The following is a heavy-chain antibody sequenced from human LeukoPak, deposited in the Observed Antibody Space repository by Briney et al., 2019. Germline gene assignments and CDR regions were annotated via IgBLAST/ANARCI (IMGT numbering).Heavy chain of an antibody. D-gene: IGHD3-10*01. J-gene: IGHJ6*04. CDR3: ARVHYGSGSYPRSAAYYYYYGMDV. V-gene: IGHV3-21*01. CDR2: ISSSSSYI. CDR1: GFTFSSYS. Sequence: GGSLRLSCAASGFTFSSYSMNWVRQAPGKGLEWVSSISSSSSYIYYADSVKGRFTISRDNAKNSLYLQMNSLRAEDTAVYYCARVHYGSGSYPRSAAYYYYYGMDVWGKETTVTVSS.